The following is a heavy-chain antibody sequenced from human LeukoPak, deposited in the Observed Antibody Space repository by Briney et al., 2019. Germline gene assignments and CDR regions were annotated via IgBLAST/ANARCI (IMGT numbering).Heavy chain of an antibody. Sequence: GGSLRLSCAASGFTFSSYWMSWVRQAPGKGLEWVANIKQDGSEKYYVDSVKGRFTISRDNAKNSVYLQMDSLRAEDTAVYYCARVDLDWLFDYWGQGTLVTVSS. J-gene: IGHJ4*02. D-gene: IGHD3-9*01. V-gene: IGHV3-7*01. CDR3: ARVDLDWLFDY. CDR2: IKQDGSEK. CDR1: GFTFSSYW.